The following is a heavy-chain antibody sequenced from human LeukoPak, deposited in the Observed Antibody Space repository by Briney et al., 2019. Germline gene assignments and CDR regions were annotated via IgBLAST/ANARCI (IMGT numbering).Heavy chain of an antibody. CDR1: GFTLSTHS. CDR3: AKEGRITMIVVVITTGYYFDY. J-gene: IGHJ4*02. D-gene: IGHD3-22*01. Sequence: GGSLRLSCGASGFTLSTHSVNWVRQAPGKGLEWVASIRKTTNYIYYADSIKGRFTISRDDAKNSLYLQMNRLRAEDTAVYYCAKEGRITMIVVVITTGYYFDYWGQGTLVTVSS. V-gene: IGHV3-21*04. CDR2: IRKTTNYI.